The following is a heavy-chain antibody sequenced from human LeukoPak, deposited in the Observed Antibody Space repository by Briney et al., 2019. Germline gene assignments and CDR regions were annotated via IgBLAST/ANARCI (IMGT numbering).Heavy chain of an antibody. CDR1: GYTFTGYY. V-gene: IGHV1-2*04. Sequence: ASVKVSCKASGYTFTGYYMHWVRQAPGQGLEWMGWINPNSGGTNYAQKSQGWVTMTRDTSISTAYMELSRLRSDDTAVYYCARAPSRDVVVPAVDRGAFDIWGQGTMVTVSS. D-gene: IGHD2-2*01. CDR2: INPNSGGT. J-gene: IGHJ3*02. CDR3: ARAPSRDVVVPAVDRGAFDI.